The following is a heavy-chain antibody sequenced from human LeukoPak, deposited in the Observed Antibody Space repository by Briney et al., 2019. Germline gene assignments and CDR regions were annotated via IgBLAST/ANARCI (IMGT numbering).Heavy chain of an antibody. V-gene: IGHV3-23*01. J-gene: IGHJ3*02. CDR3: ARDTPYNPNAFDI. Sequence: PGGSLGLSCAASRFTFQTHAMNWLRQAPGKGLEWVSAISGSGGTTFYADSVKGRFTISRDNSENTLYLQMNSLRAEDTAVYYCARDTPYNPNAFDIWGQGTMVTVSS. D-gene: IGHD1-14*01. CDR2: ISGSGGTT. CDR1: RFTFQTHA.